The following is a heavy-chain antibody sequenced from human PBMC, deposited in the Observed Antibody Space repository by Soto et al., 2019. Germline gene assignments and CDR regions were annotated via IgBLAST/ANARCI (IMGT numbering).Heavy chain of an antibody. Sequence: GASVKVSCKASGYTVTGYYMHWVRQAPGQGLEWMGWINPNSGGTNYAQKFQGRVTMTRDTSISTAYMEMRRLRSDDTAAHYSEREDSRGYGGYDIPAWFEPWAQGTLVKVSS. CDR2: INPNSGGT. D-gene: IGHD5-12*01. J-gene: IGHJ5*02. V-gene: IGHV1-2*02. CDR3: EREDSRGYGGYDIPAWFEP. CDR1: GYTVTGYY.